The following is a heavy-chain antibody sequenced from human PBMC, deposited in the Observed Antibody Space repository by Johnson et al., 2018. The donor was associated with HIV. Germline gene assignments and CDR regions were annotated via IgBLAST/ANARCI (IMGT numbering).Heavy chain of an antibody. D-gene: IGHD6-13*01. V-gene: IGHV3-66*02. CDR2: IYRGGNT. CDR1: GFNISNNY. CDR3: ASWWIAAAGSPGDAFDI. J-gene: IGHJ3*02. Sequence: VQLVESGGGLVQPGGSLGLSCAASGFNISNNYMSWVRQTPGKGLEWVSTIYRGGNTYYADSVKGRFTIARDISKNTLYLQMNSLRAEDTAVYYCASWWIAAAGSPGDAFDIWGQGTMVTVSS.